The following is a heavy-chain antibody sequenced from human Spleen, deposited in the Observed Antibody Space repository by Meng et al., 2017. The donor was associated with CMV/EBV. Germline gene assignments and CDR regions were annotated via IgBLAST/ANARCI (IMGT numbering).Heavy chain of an antibody. J-gene: IGHJ4*02. Sequence: RISCRVARYTFSDYKMHWVQQAPGKGLQWMGLGDPEDGETSYSEKFQGRITITADTSTDTAYMELSSLRSEDTAVYYCATAYQQLGYWGQGTLVTVSS. CDR2: GDPEDGET. V-gene: IGHV1-69-2*01. CDR3: ATAYQQLGY. D-gene: IGHD6-13*01. CDR1: RYTFSDYK.